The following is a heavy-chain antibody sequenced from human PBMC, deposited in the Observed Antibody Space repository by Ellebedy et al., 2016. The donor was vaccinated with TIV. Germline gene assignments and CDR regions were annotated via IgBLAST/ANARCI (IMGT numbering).Heavy chain of an antibody. CDR2: MTGITGVT. CDR1: GFIFRNNN. V-gene: IGHV3-48*04. CDR3: AREPPKFFYDSSGYQ. D-gene: IGHD3-22*01. Sequence: GESLKISCPSSGFIFRNNNMYWVRQAPGKGLVYVSYMTGITGVTNYADSVRGRFTISRDNAKNSVYLQMDSLRVEDTATYFCAREPPKFFYDSSGYQWGQGDLVTVSS. J-gene: IGHJ4*02.